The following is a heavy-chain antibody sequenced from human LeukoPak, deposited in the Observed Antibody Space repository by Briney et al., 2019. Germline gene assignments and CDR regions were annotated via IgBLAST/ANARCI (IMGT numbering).Heavy chain of an antibody. D-gene: IGHD3-16*01. CDR3: GRGSSLFTSGAYIRL. J-gene: IGHJ4*02. Sequence: PSETLSLTCTVSGDSISGSYWSWFRQPPGERLEWIGSVHRSGSTDYNPSLKRRATLSIDGPKNQFSLKLTYMSAADTAIYYCGRGSSLFTSGAYIRLWGRGTLVTVSS. CDR2: VHRSGST. V-gene: IGHV4-59*01. CDR1: GDSISGSY.